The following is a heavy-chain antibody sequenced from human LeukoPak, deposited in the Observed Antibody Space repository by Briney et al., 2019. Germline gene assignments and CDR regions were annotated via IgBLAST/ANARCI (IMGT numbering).Heavy chain of an antibody. CDR3: ARGGDYGRPPYNWFDP. J-gene: IGHJ5*02. CDR1: GGTFSSYA. V-gene: IGHV1-69*13. D-gene: IGHD4-17*01. CDR2: IIPIFGTA. Sequence: ASVKVSCKASGGTFSSYAISWVRHAPGQRLEWMGGIIPIFGTANYAQKFQGRVTITADESTSTAYMELSSLRSEDTAVYYCARGGDYGRPPYNWFDPWGQGTLVTVSS.